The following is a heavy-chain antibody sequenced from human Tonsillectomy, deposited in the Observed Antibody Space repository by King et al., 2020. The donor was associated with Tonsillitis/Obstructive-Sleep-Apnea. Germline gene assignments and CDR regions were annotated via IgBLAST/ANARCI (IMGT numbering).Heavy chain of an antibody. J-gene: IGHJ4*01. D-gene: IGHD3-22*01. CDR3: ARGYYYDSSGD. Sequence: VQLQKSGPGLVKPSETLSLTCTVSGGSISSYYWSWIRQPPGKGLEWIGYIYYSGSTNYNPSLKSRVTISVDTSKNQFSLKLSSVTAADTAVYYCARGYYYDSSGDWGQGTMVTVSS. V-gene: IGHV4-59*01. CDR1: GGSISSYY. CDR2: IYYSGST.